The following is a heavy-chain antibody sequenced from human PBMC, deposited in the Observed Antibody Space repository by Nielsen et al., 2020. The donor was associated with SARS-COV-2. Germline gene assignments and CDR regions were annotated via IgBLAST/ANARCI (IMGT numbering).Heavy chain of an antibody. CDR1: GFTFSRYS. CDR2: ISSSGNTV. V-gene: IGHV3-48*01. Sequence: GESLKISCAASGFTFSRYSMNWVRQAPGKGLEWVSYISSSGNTVYYGDSVRGRFTISRDNAKNSLYLQMNSLRAEDTAVYYCASLGGSSWYFDYWGQGTLVTVSS. D-gene: IGHD6-13*01. CDR3: ASLGGSSWYFDY. J-gene: IGHJ4*02.